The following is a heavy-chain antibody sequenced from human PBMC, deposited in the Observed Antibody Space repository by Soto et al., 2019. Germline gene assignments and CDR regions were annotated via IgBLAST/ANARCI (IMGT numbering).Heavy chain of an antibody. CDR1: GYSISSGYY. V-gene: IGHV4-38-2*01. Sequence: PSETLSLTCAVSGYSISSGYYWGWIRQPPGKGLEWIGSIYHSGSTYYNPSLKSRVTISVDTSKNQFSLKLSSVTAADTAVYYCARGRGSSWFLTFDYWGQGTLVT. D-gene: IGHD6-13*01. J-gene: IGHJ4*02. CDR3: ARGRGSSWFLTFDY. CDR2: IYHSGST.